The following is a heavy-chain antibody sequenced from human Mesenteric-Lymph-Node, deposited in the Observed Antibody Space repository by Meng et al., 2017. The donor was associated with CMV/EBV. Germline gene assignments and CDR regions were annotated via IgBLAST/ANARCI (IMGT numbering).Heavy chain of an antibody. CDR2: ISSSGSTI. Sequence: GESLKISCAASGFTVSSEFMTWVRQAPGKGLEWVSYISSSGSTIYYADSVKGRFTISRDNAKNSLYLQMNSLRAEDTAVYYCARNLDYWGQGTLVIVSS. D-gene: IGHD1-14*01. J-gene: IGHJ4*02. V-gene: IGHV3-48*04. CDR1: GFTVSSEF. CDR3: ARNLDY.